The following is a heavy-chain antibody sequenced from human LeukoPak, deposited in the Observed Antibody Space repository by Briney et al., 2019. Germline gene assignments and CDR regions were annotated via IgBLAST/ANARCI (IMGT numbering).Heavy chain of an antibody. CDR2: VSGSGGST. CDR3: ARLSVAGNFDY. J-gene: IGHJ4*02. Sequence: GGSLRLSCAASGFTFSSYAMSWVRQAPGKGLEWVSAVSGSGGSTYYADSVKGRFTISRDNSKNTLYLQMNSLRAEDTAVYYCARLSVAGNFDYWGQGTLVTVSS. V-gene: IGHV3-23*01. CDR1: GFTFSSYA. D-gene: IGHD6-19*01.